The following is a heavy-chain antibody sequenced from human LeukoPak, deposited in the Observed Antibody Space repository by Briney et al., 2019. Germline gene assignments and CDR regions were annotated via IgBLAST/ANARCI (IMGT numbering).Heavy chain of an antibody. D-gene: IGHD3-22*01. V-gene: IGHV3-21*01. J-gene: IGHJ4*02. CDR1: GFTFSSYS. CDR2: ISSSSSYI. Sequence: GGSLRLSCAASGFTFSSYSMNWVRQAPGKGLEWVSSISSSSSYIYYADSVKGRFTISRDNAKNSLYLQMNSLRAEDTAVYYCARDSDYYDSSGYYGYWGQGTLVTVSS. CDR3: ARDSDYYDSSGYYGY.